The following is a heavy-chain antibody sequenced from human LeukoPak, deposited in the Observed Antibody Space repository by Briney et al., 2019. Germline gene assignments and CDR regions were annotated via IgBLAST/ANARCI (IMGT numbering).Heavy chain of an antibody. CDR1: DFTFRSYW. J-gene: IGHJ4*02. D-gene: IGHD6-13*01. CDR3: ARSWASSWYWFDF. Sequence: GGSLRLSCAASDFTFRSYWMHWVRQAPGKGLVWVSRINGDGITTTYADSVKGRFTISRDNAKNTLYLQMNSLRAEDTAVYYCARSWASSWYWFDFWGQGTLVTVSS. V-gene: IGHV3-74*01. CDR2: INGDGITT.